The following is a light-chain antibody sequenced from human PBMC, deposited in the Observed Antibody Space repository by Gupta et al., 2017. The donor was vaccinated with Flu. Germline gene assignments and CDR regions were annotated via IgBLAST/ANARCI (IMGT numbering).Light chain of an antibody. J-gene: IGLJ2*01. Sequence: QAITTSCTGTSSDVGGYNYVSWYQQHPGNAPKLMIYDVSNRPAGVSNRFSGSKSGNTASLTISGLQAEDEDDYDCSSYTSSSTLFGGGTKLTVL. V-gene: IGLV2-14*04. CDR1: SSDVGGYNY. CDR3: SSYTSSSTL. CDR2: DVS.